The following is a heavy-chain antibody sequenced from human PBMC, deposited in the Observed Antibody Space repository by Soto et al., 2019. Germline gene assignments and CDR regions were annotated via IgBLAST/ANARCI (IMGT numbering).Heavy chain of an antibody. CDR1: GGSFSGYY. D-gene: IGHD6-13*01. Sequence: SETLSLTCAVYGGSFSGYYWSWIRQPPGKGLEWIGEINHSGSTNYNPSLKSRVTISVDTSKNQFSLKLSSVTAADTAVYYCARSPIRYSSSWYNWFDPCGQRTLVTVSS. CDR2: INHSGST. CDR3: ARSPIRYSSSWYNWFDP. J-gene: IGHJ5*02. V-gene: IGHV4-34*01.